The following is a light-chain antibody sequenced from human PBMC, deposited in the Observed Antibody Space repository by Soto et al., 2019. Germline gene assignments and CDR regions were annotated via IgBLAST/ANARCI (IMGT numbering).Light chain of an antibody. CDR1: QGIGDT. CDR2: DTS. Sequence: EVVMRQSPATLSVSPGEGATVSCRASQGIGDTLAWYQHKPGQTPRLRIYDTSTRATGVPTRFSGSRSGAESTLTINSLLSEDFAVYYCQAYYNWPLTFGGGTKVEIK. J-gene: IGKJ4*01. CDR3: QAYYNWPLT. V-gene: IGKV3-15*01.